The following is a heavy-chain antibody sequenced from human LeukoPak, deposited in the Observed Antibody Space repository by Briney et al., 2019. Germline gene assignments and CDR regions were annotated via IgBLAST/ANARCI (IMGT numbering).Heavy chain of an antibody. CDR3: ASNYDSNNYYGFDY. V-gene: IGHV3-9*01. CDR2: ISWNSGSI. CDR1: GFTFDDYA. J-gene: IGHJ4*02. D-gene: IGHD3-22*01. Sequence: PGRSLRLSCAASGFTFDDYAMHWVRQAPGKGLEWVSGISWNSGSIGYADSVKGRFTISRDNAKNSLYLQMNSPRAEDTAVYYCASNYDSNNYYGFDYWGQGTLVTVSS.